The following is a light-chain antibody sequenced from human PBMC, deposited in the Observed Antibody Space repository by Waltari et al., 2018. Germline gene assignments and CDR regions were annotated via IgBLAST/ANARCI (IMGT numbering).Light chain of an antibody. CDR3: QQSYTTPYT. CDR2: TAS. V-gene: IGKV1-39*01. J-gene: IGKJ2*01. Sequence: DIQMTQAPSSLSASVGDRVTITCRASQSITSHLNWYQQQAGKAPKLLIYTASSLQSGVPSRFSGSGSGTHFTLTISSLQPEDFATYFCQQSYTTPYTFGQGTKLEIK. CDR1: QSITSH.